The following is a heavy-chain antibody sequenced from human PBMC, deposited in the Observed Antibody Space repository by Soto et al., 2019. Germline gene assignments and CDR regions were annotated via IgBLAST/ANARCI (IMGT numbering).Heavy chain of an antibody. Sequence: GGSLRLSCRASGLAFGNYAMNWVRQVPGRGLEWVAGVSTNGRSTYYADSVRGRFTISRDNSKITVYLQMNSLRAEDTAVYYCAKDRAFNYFYGMDVWGQGATVTVSS. CDR1: GLAFGNYA. CDR2: VSTNGRST. V-gene: IGHV3-23*01. J-gene: IGHJ6*02. D-gene: IGHD3-10*01. CDR3: AKDRAFNYFYGMDV.